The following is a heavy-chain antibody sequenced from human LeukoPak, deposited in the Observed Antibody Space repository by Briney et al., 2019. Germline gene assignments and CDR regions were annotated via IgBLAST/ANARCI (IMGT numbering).Heavy chain of an antibody. CDR3: ARDSVPEDYYYGMDV. J-gene: IGHJ6*02. CDR1: GYTFTSYY. CDR2: ISTYNGNT. V-gene: IGHV1-18*04. Sequence: GASVKVSCKASGYTFTSYYMHWVRQAPGQGLEWMGWISTYNGNTNFAQKLQGRVTMTTDTSTSTAYMELRSLRSDDTAVYYCARDSVPEDYYYGMDVWGQGTTVTVSS. D-gene: IGHD3-10*01.